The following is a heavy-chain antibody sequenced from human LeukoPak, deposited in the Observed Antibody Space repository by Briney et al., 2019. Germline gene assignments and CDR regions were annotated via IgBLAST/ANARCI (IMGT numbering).Heavy chain of an antibody. CDR3: ARGCSNIAARDNWFDP. CDR1: GFTFSSNS. J-gene: IGHJ5*02. Sequence: GGSLRLSGAASGFTFSSNSMNWVRQAPGKGLEWVSSISTSSSYIDYADSVKGRFTISRDNAKNSLYLQMNSLRADDTAVYYCARGCSNIAARDNWFDPWGQGTLVTVSS. CDR2: ISTSSSYI. D-gene: IGHD6-6*01. V-gene: IGHV3-21*01.